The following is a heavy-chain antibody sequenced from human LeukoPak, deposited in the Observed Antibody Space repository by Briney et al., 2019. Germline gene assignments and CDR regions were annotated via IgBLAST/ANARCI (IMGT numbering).Heavy chain of an antibody. D-gene: IGHD6-13*01. V-gene: IGHV1-3*01. CDR1: GYTFTHFA. CDR3: ARSGGVGGSWDNWFDP. Sequence: SSVKVSCKASGYTFTHFAVHWLRQSPGHRLGWRGWINAGNGNTKYSQKFQGRVTIARDTSASTAYMELSSLTSEDTSVYYCARSGGVGGSWDNWFDPWGQGTLVTVSS. CDR2: INAGNGNT. J-gene: IGHJ5*02.